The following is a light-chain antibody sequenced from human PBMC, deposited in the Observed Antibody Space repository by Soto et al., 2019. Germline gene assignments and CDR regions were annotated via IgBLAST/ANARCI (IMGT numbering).Light chain of an antibody. V-gene: IGKV1-12*01. CDR1: QGISSW. CDR3: QQANSFPIT. CDR2: AAS. Sequence: DIQMTQSPSAMSASVGDRVTITCRASQGISSWLAWYQKKPGKAPNLLIYAASSLQSGVPSRFSGSESGTDFTLTISSLQPEDCAIYFCQQANSFPITFGQGTRREIK. J-gene: IGKJ5*01.